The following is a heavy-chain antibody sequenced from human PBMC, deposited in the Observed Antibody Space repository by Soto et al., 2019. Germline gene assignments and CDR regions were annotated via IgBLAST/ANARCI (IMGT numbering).Heavy chain of an antibody. CDR1: RFTFSSYS. CDR3: VKGPQAQNYDFWSGYANYGMDV. D-gene: IGHD3-3*01. Sequence: XGSLQLGCSACRFTFSSYSMHWIRQAPGKGLEYFSAISSNGGSTYYADSVKGRFTISRDNSKNTLYLQMSSLRAEDTAVYYCVKGPQAQNYDFWSGYANYGMDVWGQGTTVTVSS. J-gene: IGHJ6*02. V-gene: IGHV3-64D*06. CDR2: ISSNGGST.